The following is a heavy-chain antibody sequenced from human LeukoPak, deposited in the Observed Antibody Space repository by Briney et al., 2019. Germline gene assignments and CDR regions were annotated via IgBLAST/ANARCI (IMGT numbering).Heavy chain of an antibody. Sequence: GGSLRLSCAASGFTFRSYSMDWVRQAPGKGLEWVAYINGGGRTIFYGDSVKGRFTISRDNAKNSLYLQMNSLRAEDTAVYYCAREPVEGVNDAFDIWGQGTMVTVSS. D-gene: IGHD3-16*01. V-gene: IGHV3-48*04. CDR3: AREPVEGVNDAFDI. CDR2: INGGGRTI. CDR1: GFTFRSYS. J-gene: IGHJ3*02.